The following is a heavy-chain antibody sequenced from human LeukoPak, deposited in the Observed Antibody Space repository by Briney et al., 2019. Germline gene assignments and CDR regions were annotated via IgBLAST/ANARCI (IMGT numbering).Heavy chain of an antibody. CDR3: AKGIRSMTC. J-gene: IGHJ4*02. V-gene: IGHV3-23*01. CDR2: ISGSGGST. D-gene: IGHD2/OR15-2a*01. Sequence: GGTLRPSCAASGFTFSSYGMSWVRQAPGKGLEWVSAISGSGGSTYYADSVKGRFTISRDNSKDTLYLQMNSLRAEDTAVYYCAKGIRSMTCWGQGTLVTVSS. CDR1: GFTFSSYG.